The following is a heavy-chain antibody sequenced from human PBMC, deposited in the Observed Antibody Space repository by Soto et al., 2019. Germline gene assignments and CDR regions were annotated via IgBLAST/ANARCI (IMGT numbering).Heavy chain of an antibody. CDR2: IIPIFGTA. J-gene: IGHJ4*02. CDR3: ARSGTAMVIGTPIDY. CDR1: GGTFSSYA. V-gene: IGHV1-69*01. D-gene: IGHD5-18*01. Sequence: QVQLVQSGAEVKKPVSSVKVSCKASGGTFSSYAISWVRQAPGQGLEWMGGIIPIFGTANYAQKFQGRVTITADESTSTAYMELRSLRSEDTAVYYCARSGTAMVIGTPIDYWGQGTLVTVSS.